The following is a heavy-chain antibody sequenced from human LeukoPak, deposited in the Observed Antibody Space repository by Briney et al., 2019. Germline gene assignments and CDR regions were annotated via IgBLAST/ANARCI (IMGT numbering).Heavy chain of an antibody. CDR3: AKDGFGRYYGDYGYFDY. J-gene: IGHJ4*02. D-gene: IGHD4-17*01. Sequence: GGSLRLSCAASGFTFYDYAMHWVRHAPGKGLEWVSLISGDGGSTYYADSVKGRFTISRDNSKNSLYLQVNSLRTEDTALYYCAKDGFGRYYGDYGYFDYWGQGTLVTVSS. CDR2: ISGDGGST. V-gene: IGHV3-43*02. CDR1: GFTFYDYA.